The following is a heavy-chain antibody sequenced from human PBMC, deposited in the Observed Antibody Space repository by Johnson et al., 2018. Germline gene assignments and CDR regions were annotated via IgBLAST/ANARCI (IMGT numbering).Heavy chain of an antibody. V-gene: IGHV5-51*01. CDR1: GYSFTTYW. Sequence: VQLVESGAEVRKPGESLKISCKGSGYSFTTYWIGWVRQKPGKGLESMGIIYPGDSDTRYSPSFQGQVTISADKSISTAYLRWSSLKAAATAMYYCARQGRYCSGGSCYPDYYYYGMDGWGQGTTVTVSS. CDR2: IYPGDSDT. J-gene: IGHJ6*02. CDR3: ARQGRYCSGGSCYPDYYYYGMDG. D-gene: IGHD2-15*01.